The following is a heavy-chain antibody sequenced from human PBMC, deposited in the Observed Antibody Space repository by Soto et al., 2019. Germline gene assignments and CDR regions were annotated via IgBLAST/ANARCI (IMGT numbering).Heavy chain of an antibody. CDR2: IYSSGGT. D-gene: IGHD5-12*01. CDR3: ARDGDGYDH. J-gene: IGHJ1*01. V-gene: IGHV4-61*01. Sequence: QVQLQESGPGLVKPSETLSLTCSVSGGSISSGSYYWTWIRQPPGKGLEWIGYIYSSGGTSYNPSLKRRLTXXVDTSKNQFSLKLSSVTAADTAVYYCARDGDGYDHWGQGTLVTVSS. CDR1: GGSISSGSYY.